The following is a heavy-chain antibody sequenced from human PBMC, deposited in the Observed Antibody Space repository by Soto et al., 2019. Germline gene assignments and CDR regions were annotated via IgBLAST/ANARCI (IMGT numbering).Heavy chain of an antibody. CDR2: IYYSGST. V-gene: IGHV4-31*03. CDR3: ARDQDDSSGYIGY. Sequence: PSETLSLTCTVSGGSISSGGYYWSWIRQHPGKGLEWIGYIYYSGSTYYNPPLKSRVTISVDTSKNQFSLKLSSVTAADTAVYYCARDQDDSSGYIGYWGQGTLVTVSS. J-gene: IGHJ4*02. D-gene: IGHD3-22*01. CDR1: GGSISSGGYY.